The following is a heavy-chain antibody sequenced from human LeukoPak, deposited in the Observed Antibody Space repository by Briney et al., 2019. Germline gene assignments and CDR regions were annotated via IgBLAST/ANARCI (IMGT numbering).Heavy chain of an antibody. D-gene: IGHD2-15*01. V-gene: IGHV3-7*01. CDR1: GFTFSRYW. Sequence: GGSLRLSCAVSGFTFSRYWLSWVRQAPGKGLEWVASIKQDGSDKFYVDSVKGRFTISRDNAKNSLYLQMNSLRAEDTAVYYCAKLTLLGYCSGGSCYDRRVFDYWGQGTLVTVSS. CDR3: AKLTLLGYCSGGSCYDRRVFDY. J-gene: IGHJ4*02. CDR2: IKQDGSDK.